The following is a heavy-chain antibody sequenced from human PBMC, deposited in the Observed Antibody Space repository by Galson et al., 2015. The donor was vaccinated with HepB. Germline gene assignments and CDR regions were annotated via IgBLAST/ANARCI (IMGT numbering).Heavy chain of an antibody. D-gene: IGHD2-15*01. J-gene: IGHJ4*02. CDR3: AKDMARGIVVVVAATVGAFDY. CDR1: GFTFDDYA. Sequence: SLRLSCAASGFTFDDYAMHWVRQAPGKGLEWVSGISWNSGSIGYADSVKGRFTISRDNAKNSLYLQMNSLRAEDTALYYCAKDMARGIVVVVAATVGAFDYWGQGAQVTVSS. V-gene: IGHV3-9*01. CDR2: ISWNSGSI.